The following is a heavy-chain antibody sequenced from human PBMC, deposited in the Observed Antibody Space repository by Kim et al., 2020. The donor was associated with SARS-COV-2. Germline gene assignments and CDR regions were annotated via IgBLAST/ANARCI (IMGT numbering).Heavy chain of an antibody. CDR2: ISSSSSYI. CDR3: ARDDVEMATTTRGNAFDI. V-gene: IGHV3-21*01. D-gene: IGHD1-1*01. CDR1: GFTFSSYS. J-gene: IGHJ3*02. Sequence: GGSMRLSCAASGFTFSSYSMNWVRQAPGKGLEWVSSISSSSSYIYYADSVKGRFTISRDNAKNTLYLQMNSLRAEDTAVYYCARDDVEMATTTRGNAFDIWGQGTMVTVSS.